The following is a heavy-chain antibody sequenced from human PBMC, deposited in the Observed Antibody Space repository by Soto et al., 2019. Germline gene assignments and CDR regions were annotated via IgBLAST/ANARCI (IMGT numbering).Heavy chain of an antibody. D-gene: IGHD3-3*01. CDR3: ARDMKVGFLEFENYYGMDV. V-gene: IGHV3-33*01. J-gene: IGHJ6*02. CDR2: IWYDGSNK. CDR1: GFTFSSYG. Sequence: HPGGSLRLSCAASGFTFSSYGMHWVRQAPGKGLEWVAVIWYDGSNKYYADSVKGRFTISRDNSKNTLYLQMNSLRAEDTAVYYCARDMKVGFLEFENYYGMDVWGQGTTVTVSS.